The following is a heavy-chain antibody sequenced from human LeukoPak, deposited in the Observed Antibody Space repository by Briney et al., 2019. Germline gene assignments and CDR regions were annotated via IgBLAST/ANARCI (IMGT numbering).Heavy chain of an antibody. CDR2: ISSSGSTI. D-gene: IGHD6-25*01. CDR3: ARDGTPSYSTGWVHMDV. J-gene: IGHJ6*04. V-gene: IGHV3-11*04. CDR1: GFTFSDYY. Sequence: PGGSLRLSCAASGFTFSDYYMSWIRQAPGKGLEWVSYISSSGSTIYYADSVKGRFTISRDNTKNSLYLQMNSLRGEDTAVYYCARDGTPSYSTGWVHMDVWGKGTTVTISS.